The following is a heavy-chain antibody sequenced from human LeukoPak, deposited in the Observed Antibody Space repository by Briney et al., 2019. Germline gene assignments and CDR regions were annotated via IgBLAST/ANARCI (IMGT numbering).Heavy chain of an antibody. J-gene: IGHJ3*02. CDR2: IKDDGSGK. CDR3: ARERAKDSSGYYSGALDAFDI. Sequence: PGGSLRLSCAASGFTFSNYWMSWVRQAPGKGLEWVANIKDDGSGKYYVDSLKGRFTISRDNAKNSLYLQMNSLRAEDTAVYYCARERAKDSSGYYSGALDAFDIWGQGTMVTVSS. D-gene: IGHD3-22*01. CDR1: GFTFSNYW. V-gene: IGHV3-7*01.